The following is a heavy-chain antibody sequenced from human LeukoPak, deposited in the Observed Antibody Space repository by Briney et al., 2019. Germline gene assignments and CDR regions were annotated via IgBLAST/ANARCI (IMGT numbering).Heavy chain of an antibody. D-gene: IGHD3-10*01. Sequence: GGSLRLSCAASGFTFSGFSMSWVRQSPTKGLEWVANIKQDGSEGYYVDSVKGRFTISRDNAKNSLSLQMNNLRVEDTAVYYCARAGSHWHYVYWGQGTVVTVSS. CDR2: IKQDGSEG. V-gene: IGHV3-7*01. J-gene: IGHJ4*02. CDR1: GFTFSGFS. CDR3: ARAGSHWHYVY.